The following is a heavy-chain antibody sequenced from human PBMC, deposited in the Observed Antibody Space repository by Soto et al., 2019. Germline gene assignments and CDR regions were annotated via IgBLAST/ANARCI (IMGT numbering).Heavy chain of an antibody. Sequence: SETLSLTCTVSGGSIDSYYWSWIRQPPGKGLEWIGYIFYNGKTNYSPSLKSRVTISVDRSKNQFSLKLSSVTAADTAVYYCAGGPGVARNYWGQGTQVTVSS. CDR1: GGSIDSYY. D-gene: IGHD5-12*01. CDR3: AGGPGVARNY. CDR2: IFYNGKT. V-gene: IGHV4-59*12. J-gene: IGHJ4*02.